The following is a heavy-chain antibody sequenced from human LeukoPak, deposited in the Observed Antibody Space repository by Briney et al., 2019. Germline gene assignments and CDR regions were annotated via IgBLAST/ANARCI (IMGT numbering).Heavy chain of an antibody. D-gene: IGHD3-10*01. CDR2: IFNGGST. V-gene: IGHV4-59*11. Sequence: PSETLSLTCSVSGGPINSHYWSWIRQPPGKRLEWIGYIFNGGSTEYNPSFRSRVTISVDTSRDQFFLRLSSVTAADTAIHYCASRPADTTWYGVFDYWSQGTLVTVSS. CDR1: GGPINSHY. CDR3: ASRPADTTWYGVFDY. J-gene: IGHJ4*02.